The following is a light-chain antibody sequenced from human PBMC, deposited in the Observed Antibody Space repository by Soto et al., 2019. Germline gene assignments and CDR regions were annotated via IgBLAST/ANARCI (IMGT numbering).Light chain of an antibody. Sequence: HSALTQPASVSGFPGQSITMSCTGTSSDVGSYKYVSWYQQHPGKVPKLIIYEVSHRPSGVSNRFSGSKSGNTASLTISGLQAEDEADYYCYSYTSSSTHVFGGGTKLTVL. CDR3: YSYTSSSTHV. CDR1: SSDVGSYKY. J-gene: IGLJ2*01. V-gene: IGLV2-14*01. CDR2: EVS.